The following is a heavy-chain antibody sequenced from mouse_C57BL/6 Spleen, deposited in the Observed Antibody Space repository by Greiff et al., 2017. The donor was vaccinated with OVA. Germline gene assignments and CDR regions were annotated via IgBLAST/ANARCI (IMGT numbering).Heavy chain of an antibody. J-gene: IGHJ3*01. CDR1: GYAFSSSW. CDR2: ICPGAGDT. Sequence: VQGVESGPELVKPGASVKISCKASGYAFSSSWMNWVKQRPGKGLEWIGRICPGAGDTNSNGKFKGKGTLTADKSSSTAYMQLSSLTSEDSAVYFCARYDYGSSSWFAYWGQGTLVTVSA. V-gene: IGHV1-82*01. CDR3: ARYDYGSSSWFAY. D-gene: IGHD1-1*01.